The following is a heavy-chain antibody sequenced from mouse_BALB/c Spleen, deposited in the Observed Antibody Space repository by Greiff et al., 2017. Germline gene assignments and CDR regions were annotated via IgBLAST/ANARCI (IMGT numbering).Heavy chain of an antibody. Sequence: VHVKQSGAELVRSGASVKLSCTASGFNIKDYYMHWVKQRPEQGLEWIGWIDPENGDTEYAPKFQGKATMTADTSSNTAYLQLSSLTSEDTAVYYCNAHYYYGSSYWYFDVWGAGTTVTVSS. V-gene: IGHV14-4*02. CDR2: IDPENGDT. J-gene: IGHJ1*01. CDR3: NAHYYYGSSYWYFDV. D-gene: IGHD1-1*01. CDR1: GFNIKDYY.